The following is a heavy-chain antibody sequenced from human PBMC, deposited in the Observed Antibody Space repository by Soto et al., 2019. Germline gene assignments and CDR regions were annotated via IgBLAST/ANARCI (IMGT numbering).Heavy chain of an antibody. D-gene: IGHD3-22*01. CDR3: ARDRSPYYYDSSGYCF. CDR1: GGTFSSYA. CDR2: IIPIFGTA. Sequence: SVKVSCKASGGTFSSYAISWVRQAPGRGLEWMGGIIPIFGTANYAQKFQGRVTITADESTSTAYMELSSLRSEDTAVYYCARDRSPYYYDSSGYCFWGQGTLVTVSS. J-gene: IGHJ4*02. V-gene: IGHV1-69*13.